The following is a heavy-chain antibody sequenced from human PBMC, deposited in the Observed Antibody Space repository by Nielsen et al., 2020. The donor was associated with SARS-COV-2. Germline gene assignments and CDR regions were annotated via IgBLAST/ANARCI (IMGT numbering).Heavy chain of an antibody. J-gene: IGHJ5*02. CDR3: ARHGFNDYENWFDP. CDR1: GYTFTSYA. D-gene: IGHD4-17*01. V-gene: IGHV1-3*01. CDR2: INAGNGNT. Sequence: ASVKVSCKASGYTFTSYATHWVRQAPGQRLEWMGWINAGNGNTKYSQKFQGRVTITRDTSASTAYMELSSLRSEDTAVYYCARHGFNDYENWFDPWGQGTLVTVSS.